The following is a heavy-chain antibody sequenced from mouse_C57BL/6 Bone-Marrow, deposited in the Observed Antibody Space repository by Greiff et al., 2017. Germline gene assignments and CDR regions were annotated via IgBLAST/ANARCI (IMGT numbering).Heavy chain of an antibody. CDR2: ISDGGSYT. J-gene: IGHJ2*01. Sequence: EVKLVESGGGLVKPGGSLKLSCAASGFTFSSYAMSWVRQTPEKRLEWVATISDGGSYTYYPDNVKGRFTFSRDKAKNNLYLQMSHLKSEDTAMYYCARGGYFDYWGQGTTLTVSS. V-gene: IGHV5-4*03. CDR3: ARGGYFDY. CDR1: GFTFSSYA. D-gene: IGHD1-1*02.